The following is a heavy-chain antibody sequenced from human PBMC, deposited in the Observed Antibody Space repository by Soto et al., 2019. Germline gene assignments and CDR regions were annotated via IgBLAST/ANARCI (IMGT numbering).Heavy chain of an antibody. CDR2: IIPIFGTA. Sequence: SVKVSCKASGGTFSSYAISWVRQAPGQGLEWMGGIIPIFGTANYAQKFQGRVTITANESTSTAYMELSSLRSEDTAVYYCARDHGYRYGKTLDYWGQGTLVTVSS. J-gene: IGHJ4*02. V-gene: IGHV1-69*13. CDR1: GGTFSSYA. CDR3: ARDHGYRYGKTLDY. D-gene: IGHD5-18*01.